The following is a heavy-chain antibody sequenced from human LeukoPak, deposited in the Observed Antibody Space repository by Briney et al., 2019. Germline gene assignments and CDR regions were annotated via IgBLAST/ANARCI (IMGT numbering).Heavy chain of an antibody. Sequence: GGSLRLSCAASGFTFSSYSMNWVRQAPGKGLEWVSYISSTSSVIYYADSVKGRFTISRDNSKNSLYLQMNRLRAEDTAVYYCAREYCSGGSCDESMDVWGKGTTVTVSS. D-gene: IGHD2-15*01. J-gene: IGHJ6*03. CDR3: AREYCSGGSCDESMDV. CDR2: ISSTSSVI. V-gene: IGHV3-48*01. CDR1: GFTFSSYS.